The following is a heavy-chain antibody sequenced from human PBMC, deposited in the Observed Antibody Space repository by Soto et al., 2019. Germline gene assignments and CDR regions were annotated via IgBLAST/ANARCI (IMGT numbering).Heavy chain of an antibody. J-gene: IGHJ4*02. CDR1: GFTFDDYA. CDR3: AKEGRTGYIISRGYFDY. CDR2: ISWNSGSI. Sequence: GGSLRLSCAASGFTFDDYAMHWVRQAPGKGLEWVSGISWNSGSIGYADSVKGRFTISRDNAKNSLYLQMNSLRAEDTALYYCAKEGRTGYIISRGYFDYWGQGTLVTVSS. V-gene: IGHV3-9*01. D-gene: IGHD3-9*01.